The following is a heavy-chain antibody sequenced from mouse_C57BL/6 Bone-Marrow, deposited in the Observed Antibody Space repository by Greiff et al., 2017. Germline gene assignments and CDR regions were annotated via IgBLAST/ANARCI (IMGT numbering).Heavy chain of an antibody. CDR2: FYPGSGSI. V-gene: IGHV1-62-2*01. Sequence: VQLVESGAELVKPGASVKLSCKASGYTFTEYTIHWVKQRSGQGLEWIGWFYPGSGSIKYNEKFKDKATLTADKSSSTVYMELSRLTSEDSAVYFCARHEGIYSNYLYWYFDVWGTGTTVTVSS. CDR1: GYTFTEYT. D-gene: IGHD2-5*01. J-gene: IGHJ1*03. CDR3: ARHEGIYSNYLYWYFDV.